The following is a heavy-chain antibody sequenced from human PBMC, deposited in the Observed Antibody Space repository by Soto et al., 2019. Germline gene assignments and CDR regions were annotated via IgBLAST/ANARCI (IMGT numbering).Heavy chain of an antibody. V-gene: IGHV3-30*18. D-gene: IGHD1-7*01. CDR2: ISYDGSNK. CDR1: GSTFSSYG. J-gene: IGHJ4*02. CDR3: AKDTREDWNFVVYYFDY. Sequence: QVQLVESGGGVVQPGTSLRLSCAASGSTFSSYGMHWVRQAPGKGLEWVAVISYDGSNKYYADSVKGRFTISRDNSKNTLYLQMNSLRPEDTAMYFCAKDTREDWNFVVYYFDYWGQGTLVTVSS.